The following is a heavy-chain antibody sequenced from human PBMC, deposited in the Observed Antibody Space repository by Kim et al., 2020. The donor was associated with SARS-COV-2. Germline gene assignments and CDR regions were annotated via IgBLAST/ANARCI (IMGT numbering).Heavy chain of an antibody. CDR3: ARARAGYDILTGYYAGCLDY. CDR1: GGSISSYY. V-gene: IGHV4-59*01. CDR2: IYYSGST. J-gene: IGHJ4*02. Sequence: SETLSLTCTVSGGSISSYYWSWIRQPPGKGLEWIGYIYYSGSTNYNPSLKSRVTISVDTSKNQFSLKLSSVTAADTAVYYCARARAGYDILTGYYAGCLDYWGQGTLVTVSS. D-gene: IGHD3-9*01.